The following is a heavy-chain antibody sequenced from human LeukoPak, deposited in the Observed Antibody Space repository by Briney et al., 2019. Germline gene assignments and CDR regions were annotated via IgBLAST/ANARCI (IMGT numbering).Heavy chain of an antibody. Sequence: SETLSLTCTVSGGFISSYYWSWIRQPPGKGQEWIGYIYYSGSTKYNPSLKSRVTILADTSKNQFSLKLSSVTAADTAVYYCARGLTAMGLFDYWGQGTLVTVSS. J-gene: IGHJ4*02. CDR1: GGFISSYY. D-gene: IGHD5-18*01. CDR3: ARGLTAMGLFDY. CDR2: IYYSGST. V-gene: IGHV4-59*01.